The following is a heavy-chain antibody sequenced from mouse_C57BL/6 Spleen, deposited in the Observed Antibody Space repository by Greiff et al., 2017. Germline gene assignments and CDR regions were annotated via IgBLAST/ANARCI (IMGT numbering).Heavy chain of an antibody. Sequence: EVQLVESGEGLVKPGGSLKLSCAASGFTFSSYAMSWVRQTPEKRLEWVAYISSGGDYIYYADTVKGRFTISRDNARNTLYLQMSSLKSEDTAMYYCTRDGANWDVDAMDYWGQGTSVTVSS. D-gene: IGHD4-1*01. CDR3: TRDGANWDVDAMDY. J-gene: IGHJ4*01. CDR1: GFTFSSYA. V-gene: IGHV5-9-1*02. CDR2: ISSGGDYI.